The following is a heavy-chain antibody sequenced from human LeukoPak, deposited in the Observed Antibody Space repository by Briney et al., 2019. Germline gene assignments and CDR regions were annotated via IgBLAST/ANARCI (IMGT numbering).Heavy chain of an antibody. Sequence: SETLSLTCTVSGGSISSYYWSWIRQPPGKGLEWIGYIYYSGSTNYNPSLKSRVTISVDTSKNQFSLKLSSVTVADTAVYYCGRYVVIPSHFDYWGQGTLVTVSS. V-gene: IGHV4-59*01. J-gene: IGHJ4*02. CDR1: GGSISSYY. D-gene: IGHD3-16*02. CDR3: GRYVVIPSHFDY. CDR2: IYYSGST.